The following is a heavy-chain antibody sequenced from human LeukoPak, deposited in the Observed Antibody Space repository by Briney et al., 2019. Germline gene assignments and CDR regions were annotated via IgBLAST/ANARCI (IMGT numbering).Heavy chain of an antibody. J-gene: IGHJ4*02. Sequence: ASVKVSCKASGYTFTGYYMHWVRQAPGQGLEWMGWINPNSGGTNYEQKFQGRVTMTRDTSISTAYMELSRLRSDDTAVYYCARDYGRKYLLRTFDYWGQGTLVTVSS. CDR1: GYTFTGYY. CDR3: ARDYGRKYLLRTFDY. D-gene: IGHD4-17*01. CDR2: INPNSGGT. V-gene: IGHV1-2*02.